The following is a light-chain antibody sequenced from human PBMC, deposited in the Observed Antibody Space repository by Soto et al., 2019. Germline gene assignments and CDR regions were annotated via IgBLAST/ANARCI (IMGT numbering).Light chain of an antibody. CDR1: QTISSW. CDR3: QHYNSYSEA. J-gene: IGKJ1*01. V-gene: IGKV1-5*03. Sequence: DIQMTQSPSTLSGSVGDRVTITCRASQTISSWLAWYQQKPGKAPKLLIYKASTLQSGVPSRFSGSGSGTEFTLNISSLQPDDFATYYCQHYNSYSEAFGQGTKVEL. CDR2: KAS.